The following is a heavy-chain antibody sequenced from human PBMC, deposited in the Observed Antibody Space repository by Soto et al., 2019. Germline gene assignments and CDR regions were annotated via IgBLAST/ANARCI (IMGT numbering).Heavy chain of an antibody. CDR3: ARGSGDFDY. CDR2: IYYSGST. D-gene: IGHD3-10*01. V-gene: IGHV4-61*01. CDR1: GGSVSSGSYY. J-gene: IGHJ4*02. Sequence: PSETLSLSCTVSGGSVSSGSYYWSWIRQPPGKGLEWIGYIYYSGSTNYNPSLKSRVTISLDTSKNQFSLKLSSVTAADTAVYYCARGSGDFDYWGQGTLVTVSS.